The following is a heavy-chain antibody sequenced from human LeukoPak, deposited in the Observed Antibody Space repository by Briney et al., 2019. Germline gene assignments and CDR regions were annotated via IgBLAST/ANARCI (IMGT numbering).Heavy chain of an antibody. J-gene: IGHJ4*02. Sequence: AGGSLRLSCAASGFTVSGNYMSWVRQSPQKGLEWVSLIYSGTKTYYADSVKGRFTISRDNSKNTLYLQMNGLRAEDTAVYYCARGDGSFDYWGQGILVTVSS. V-gene: IGHV3-53*01. CDR2: IYSGTKT. CDR1: GFTVSGNY. D-gene: IGHD5-24*01. CDR3: ARGDGSFDY.